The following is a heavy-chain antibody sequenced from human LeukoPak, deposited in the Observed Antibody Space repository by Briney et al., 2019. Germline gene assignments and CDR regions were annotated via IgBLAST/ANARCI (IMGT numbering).Heavy chain of an antibody. Sequence: PVGSLRLSCAASGRTFTEYYMHWIRQAPGKGLEWFSFIGGTAGNTYYADSVKGRFTISRDNAKNSLYLQMNSLRAEDTAVYYCAREWSAFDIWGQRTMVTVSS. V-gene: IGHV3-11*04. J-gene: IGHJ3*02. D-gene: IGHD2-8*01. CDR3: AREWSAFDI. CDR1: GRTFTEYY. CDR2: IGGTAGNT.